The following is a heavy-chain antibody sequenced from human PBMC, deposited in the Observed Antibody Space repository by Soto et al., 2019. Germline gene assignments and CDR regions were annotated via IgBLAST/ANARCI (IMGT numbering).Heavy chain of an antibody. D-gene: IGHD1-26*01. CDR3: AAVPPETRVGAGPDYYYGMDV. Sequence: SVKVSCKASGFTFTSSAVQWVRQARGQRLEWIGWIVVGSGNTNYAQKFQERVTITRDMSTSTAYMELSSLRSEDTAVYYCAAVPPETRVGAGPDYYYGMDVWGQGATVTVSS. CDR2: IVVGSGNT. J-gene: IGHJ6*02. CDR1: GFTFTSSA. V-gene: IGHV1-58*01.